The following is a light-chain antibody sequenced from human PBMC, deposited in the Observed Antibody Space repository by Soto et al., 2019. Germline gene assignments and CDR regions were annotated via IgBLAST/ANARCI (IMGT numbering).Light chain of an antibody. CDR2: GAS. CDR1: QSVGSSY. J-gene: IGKJ5*01. V-gene: IGKV3-20*01. CDR3: QQYVSSQIT. Sequence: EIVLTQSPGTLSLSPGERAALSCGASQSVGSSYLAWYQQKPGQAPRLLIYGASSRATGIPDRFSGSGSGTDFTLTISRLEPEDFAVYYCQQYVSSQITFDQGTRLEI.